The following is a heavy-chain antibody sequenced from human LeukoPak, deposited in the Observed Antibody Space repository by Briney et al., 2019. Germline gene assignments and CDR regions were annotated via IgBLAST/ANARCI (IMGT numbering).Heavy chain of an antibody. CDR2: IKDDGSEK. J-gene: IGHJ4*02. V-gene: IGHV3-7*01. CDR3: ARGGGSPAL. D-gene: IGHD2-15*01. CDR1: GFTFSSYW. Sequence: PGGSLRLSCAASGFTFSSYWMSWVRQAPGKGLEGVANIKDDGSEKYYVDSVKGRFTISRDNTKNSLYLQMNSLGAEDTAVYYCARGGGSPALWGQGTLVTVSS.